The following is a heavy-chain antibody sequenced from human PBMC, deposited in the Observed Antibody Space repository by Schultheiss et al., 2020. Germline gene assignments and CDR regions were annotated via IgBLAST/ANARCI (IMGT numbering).Heavy chain of an antibody. J-gene: IGHJ4*02. CDR2: IYYSGST. CDR3: ARDSSWSGVFDY. CDR1: GGSISSGGYY. V-gene: IGHV4-61*08. D-gene: IGHD3-3*01. Sequence: SETLSLTCTVSGGSISSGGYYWSWIRQPPGKGLEWIGYIYYSGSTYYNPSLRSRVTISVDTSKNQFSLKLSSVTAADTAVYYCARDSSWSGVFDYWGQGNLVTVSS.